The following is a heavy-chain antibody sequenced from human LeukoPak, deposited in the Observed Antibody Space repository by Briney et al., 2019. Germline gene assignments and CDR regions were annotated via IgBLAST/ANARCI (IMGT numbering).Heavy chain of an antibody. D-gene: IGHD4-23*01. V-gene: IGHV4-59*01. CDR1: GGSISSYY. Sequence: SETLSLTCTVSGGSISSYYWSWIRQSPGKGLEWIGYIYYSGSTNYNPSLKSRVTISVDTSKNQFSLKLSSVTAADTAAYYCASTTVVSENDAFDIWGQGTMVTVSS. J-gene: IGHJ3*02. CDR3: ASTTVVSENDAFDI. CDR2: IYYSGST.